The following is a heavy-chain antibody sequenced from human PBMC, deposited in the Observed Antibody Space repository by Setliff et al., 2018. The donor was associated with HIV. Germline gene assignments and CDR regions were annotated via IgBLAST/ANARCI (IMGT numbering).Heavy chain of an antibody. D-gene: IGHD3-10*01. CDR1: GGTFRRYS. CDR3: ARDDHYYDLGSILSVWYFDL. V-gene: IGHV1-69*13. Sequence: VASVKVSCKASGGTFRRYSISWVRQAPGQGLEWMGGIIPIFGSTTYAQKFQDRVSITADESKDTVEMELSSLTSEDTAVYYCARDDHYYDLGSILSVWYFDLWDRGTLVTVSS. J-gene: IGHJ2*01. CDR2: IIPIFGST.